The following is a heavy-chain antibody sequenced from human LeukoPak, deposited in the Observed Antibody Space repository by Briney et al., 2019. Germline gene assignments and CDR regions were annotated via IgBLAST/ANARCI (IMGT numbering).Heavy chain of an antibody. D-gene: IGHD6-19*01. J-gene: IGHJ4*02. CDR2: IYYSGST. Sequence: SETLSLTCTVSGGSISSYYWSWIRQPPGKGLEWIGYIYYSGSTNYNPSLKSRVTISVDTSKNQFSLKLSSVTAADTAVYYCARAKAGSFDYWGQGTLVTVSS. V-gene: IGHV4-59*01. CDR1: GGSISSYY. CDR3: ARAKAGSFDY.